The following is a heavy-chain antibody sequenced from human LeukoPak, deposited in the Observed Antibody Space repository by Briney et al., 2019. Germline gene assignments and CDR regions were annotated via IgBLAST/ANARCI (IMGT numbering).Heavy chain of an antibody. V-gene: IGHV4-59*01. D-gene: IGHD3-10*01. CDR2: IYYDGST. J-gene: IGHJ4*02. CDR3: ARDGGYGSGSAL. CDR1: GGSINNYY. Sequence: SETLSLTCTVSGGSINNYYWTWIRQPPGKGLEWIGSIYYDGSTNYNTSLKSRVTISLDTPKNQFSLKLSSVTAADTAVYYCARDGGYGSGSALWGQGTLISVSS.